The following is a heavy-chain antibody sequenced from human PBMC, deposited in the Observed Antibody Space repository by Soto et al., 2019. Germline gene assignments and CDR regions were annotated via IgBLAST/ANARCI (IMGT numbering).Heavy chain of an antibody. J-gene: IGHJ4*02. CDR1: GFTFSSYA. CDR3: ASELGQFDY. V-gene: IGHV3-30-3*01. CDR2: ISYDGSNK. Sequence: GGSLRLSCAASGFTFSSYAMHWVRQAPGKGLEWVAVISYDGSNKYYADSVKGRFTISRYNSKNTLYLQMNSLRAEDTAVYYCASELGQFDYWGQGTLVTVSS. D-gene: IGHD3-16*01.